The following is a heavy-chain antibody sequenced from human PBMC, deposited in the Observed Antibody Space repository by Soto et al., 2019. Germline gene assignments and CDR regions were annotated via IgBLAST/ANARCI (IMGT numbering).Heavy chain of an antibody. D-gene: IGHD6-19*01. V-gene: IGHV3-15*07. J-gene: IGHJ4*02. CDR3: ATVPWSSGPT. CDR2: IKPKSEGETA. Sequence: EMQLVQSGGGLVKPGGSLRLSCVASRFNFSAAWLNWIRQAPGKGLEWVGRIKPKSEGETADYTAPVRGRFTISRDDSQATLHLQMDSLKTEDTAVYYCATVPWSSGPTWGLGVLVTVSS. CDR1: RFNFSAAW.